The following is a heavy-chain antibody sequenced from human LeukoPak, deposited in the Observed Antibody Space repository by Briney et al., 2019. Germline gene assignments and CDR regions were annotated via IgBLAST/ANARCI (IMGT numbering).Heavy chain of an antibody. V-gene: IGHV3-21*01. D-gene: IGHD2-2*01. Sequence: GGSLRLSCAASGFTFSSYSMNWVRQAPGKGLEWVSSISSSSSYIYYADSVKGRFTISRDNAKNSLYLQMNSLRAEDTAVYYCAREMGDCSSTSCYPSPLWFDPWGQGTLVTVSS. CDR2: ISSSSSYI. J-gene: IGHJ5*02. CDR1: GFTFSSYS. CDR3: AREMGDCSSTSCYPSPLWFDP.